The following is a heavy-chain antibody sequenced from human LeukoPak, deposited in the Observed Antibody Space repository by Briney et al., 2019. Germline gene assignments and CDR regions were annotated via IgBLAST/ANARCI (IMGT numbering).Heavy chain of an antibody. J-gene: IGHJ4*02. CDR1: GFTFSSYA. V-gene: IGHV3-23*01. CDR2: ISGSGGST. Sequence: GGSLRLSCAASGFTFSSYAMSWVRQAPGKGLEWVSAISGSGGSTYYADSLKGRFTISRDNAKNSLYLQMNSLRADDTAVYYCARGLAAAGTRGPYWGQGTLVTVSS. D-gene: IGHD6-13*01. CDR3: ARGLAAAGTRGPY.